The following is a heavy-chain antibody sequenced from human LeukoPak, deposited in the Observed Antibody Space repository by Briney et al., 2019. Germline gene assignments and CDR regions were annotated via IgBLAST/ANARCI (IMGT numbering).Heavy chain of an antibody. D-gene: IGHD6-13*01. CDR3: ARSQQQLVPVYYYYGMDG. V-gene: IGHV3-30-3*01. Sequence: GGSLRPSCAASGFTFSSYAMHWVRQAPGKGLEWVAVISYDGSNKYYADSVEGRFTISRDNSKNTLYLQMNSLRAEDTAVYYCARSQQQLVPVYYYYGMDGWGQGTTVTVSS. J-gene: IGHJ6*02. CDR1: GFTFSSYA. CDR2: ISYDGSNK.